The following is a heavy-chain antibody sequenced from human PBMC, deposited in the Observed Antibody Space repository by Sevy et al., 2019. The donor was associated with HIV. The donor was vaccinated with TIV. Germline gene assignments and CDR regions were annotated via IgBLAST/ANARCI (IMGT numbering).Heavy chain of an antibody. CDR1: GFTFSDYY. CDR3: ARDHGKGGELGDYYYYAMDV. Sequence: GGYLRLSCAASGFTFSDYYMSWIRQAPGKGLEWISYISSRGDAIDYADSVKGRFTISRANAKNSLYLQMNSRRAEETAVSYCARDHGKGGELGDYYYYAMDVWGRGTTVIVSS. D-gene: IGHD3-16*01. V-gene: IGHV3-11*01. J-gene: IGHJ6*02. CDR2: ISSRGDAI.